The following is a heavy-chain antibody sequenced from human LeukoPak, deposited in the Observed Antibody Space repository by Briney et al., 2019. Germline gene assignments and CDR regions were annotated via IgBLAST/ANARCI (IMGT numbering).Heavy chain of an antibody. D-gene: IGHD5-18*01. V-gene: IGHV3-23*01. CDR1: GFTFGSYA. Sequence: GGSLRLSCAASGFTFGSYAMSWVRQAPGKGLEWVSAISGSGGSTYYADSVKGRFTISRDNSKNTLYLQMNSLRAEDTAVYYCAKGDSYGYYGDYWGQGTLVTVSS. CDR3: AKGDSYGYYGDY. CDR2: ISGSGGST. J-gene: IGHJ4*02.